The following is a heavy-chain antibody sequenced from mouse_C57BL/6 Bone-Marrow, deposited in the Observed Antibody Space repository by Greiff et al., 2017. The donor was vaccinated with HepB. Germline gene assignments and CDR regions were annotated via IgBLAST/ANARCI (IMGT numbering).Heavy chain of an antibody. J-gene: IGHJ4*01. CDR1: GYTFTSYT. V-gene: IGHV1-4*01. Sequence: QVQLQQSGAELARPGASVKMSCKASGYTFTSYTMHWVKQRPGQGLEWIGYINPSSGYTKYNQKFKDKATLTADKSSSTAYMQLSSLTSEDSAVYYCARTYYGYDEGGPGYYAMDYWGQGTSVTVSS. D-gene: IGHD2-9*01. CDR3: ARTYYGYDEGGPGYYAMDY. CDR2: INPSSGYT.